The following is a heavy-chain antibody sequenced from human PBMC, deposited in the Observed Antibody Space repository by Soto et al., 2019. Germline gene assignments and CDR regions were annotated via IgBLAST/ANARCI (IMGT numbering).Heavy chain of an antibody. D-gene: IGHD6-19*01. CDR3: ARDRGTQQWLSDY. CDR2: ISVSSSYI. Sequence: GGSLRLSCAASGFTFSTYSMNWVRQAPGKGLEWVSSISVSSSYIYYADSVKGRFTISRDNAMNSLYLQMNSLRAEDTAVYYCARDRGTQQWLSDYWGQGTQVTVSS. V-gene: IGHV3-21*06. J-gene: IGHJ4*02. CDR1: GFTFSTYS.